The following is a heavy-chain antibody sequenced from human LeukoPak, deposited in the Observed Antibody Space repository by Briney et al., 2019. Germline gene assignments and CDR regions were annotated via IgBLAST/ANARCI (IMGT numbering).Heavy chain of an antibody. CDR2: ISGSGGST. CDR1: GFTVSTNY. Sequence: GGSLRLSCAASGFTVSTNYMNWVRQAPGKGLEWVSTISGSGGSTYYADSVKGRFTISRDNSKNTVYLQMNSLRAEDTAVYYCAKDRSCINDVCHGGFDYWGQRTLVTVSS. D-gene: IGHD2-8*01. V-gene: IGHV3-23*01. J-gene: IGHJ4*02. CDR3: AKDRSCINDVCHGGFDY.